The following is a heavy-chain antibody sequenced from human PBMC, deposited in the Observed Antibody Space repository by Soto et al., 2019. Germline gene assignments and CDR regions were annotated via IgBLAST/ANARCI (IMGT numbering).Heavy chain of an antibody. Sequence: SETLSLTCTVSGGSISSSSYYWGWIRQPPGKGLEWIGSIYYSGSTYYNPSLKSRVTISVDTSKNQFSLKLSSVTAADTAVYYCARHEGNYGSGRPFDYWGQGTLVTVSS. J-gene: IGHJ4*02. CDR2: IYYSGST. CDR1: GGSISSSSYY. V-gene: IGHV4-39*01. CDR3: ARHEGNYGSGRPFDY. D-gene: IGHD3-10*01.